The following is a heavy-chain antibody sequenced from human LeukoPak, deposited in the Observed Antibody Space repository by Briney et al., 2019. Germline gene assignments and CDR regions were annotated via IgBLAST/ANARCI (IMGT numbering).Heavy chain of an antibody. Sequence: SETLSLTCAVYGGSFSGYYWSWIRQPPGKGLEWIGEINHSGSTNYNPSLKSRVTISVDTSKNQFSLKLSSVTAADTAVYYCARGRDYYDSSGYYSDYWGQGTQVTVSS. CDR2: INHSGST. CDR3: ARGRDYYDSSGYYSDY. D-gene: IGHD3-22*01. V-gene: IGHV4-34*01. CDR1: GGSFSGYY. J-gene: IGHJ4*02.